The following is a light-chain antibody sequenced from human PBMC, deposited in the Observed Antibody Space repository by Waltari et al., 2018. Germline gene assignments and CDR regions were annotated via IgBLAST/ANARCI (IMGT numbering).Light chain of an antibody. J-gene: IGLJ3*02. CDR3: QSYDSRLSVWV. Sequence: QSVLTQPPSVSGVPGQRVTISCTGRRSNIGAGYDVHWYQQLPGTAPKLLIHGNNTRPSGVPDRFSGSKSGTSASLAITGLQAEDAADYYCQSYDSRLSVWVFGGGTKLTVL. CDR2: GNN. V-gene: IGLV1-40*01. CDR1: RSNIGAGYD.